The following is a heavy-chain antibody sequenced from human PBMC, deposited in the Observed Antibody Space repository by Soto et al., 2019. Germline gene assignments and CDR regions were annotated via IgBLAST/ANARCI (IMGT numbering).Heavy chain of an antibody. CDR2: IYYSGST. V-gene: IGHV4-31*03. CDR3: ARDIRYCSGGSCYGSWFDP. J-gene: IGHJ5*02. CDR1: GSSFICGGSF. Sequence: PSETVFLTATFSGSSFICGGSFWIRNRQHPGKGLEWNGYIYYSGSTYYNPSLKSRVTISVDTSKNQFSLKLSSVTAADTAVYYCARDIRYCSGGSCYGSWFDPWGQGTLVTVSS. D-gene: IGHD2-15*01.